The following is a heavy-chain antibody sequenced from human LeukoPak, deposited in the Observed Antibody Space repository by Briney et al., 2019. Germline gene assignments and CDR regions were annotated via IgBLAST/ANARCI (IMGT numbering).Heavy chain of an antibody. CDR1: GFTFSSYG. Sequence: GGTLRLSCAASGFTFSSYGVSWVRQAPGKGLEWVSGISGSGHRTYYADSVKGRFTISRDNAKNSLYLQMNSLRAEDTAVYYCAELGITMIGGVWGKGTTVTISS. V-gene: IGHV3-23*01. CDR2: ISGSGHRT. J-gene: IGHJ6*04. CDR3: AELGITMIGGV. D-gene: IGHD3-10*02.